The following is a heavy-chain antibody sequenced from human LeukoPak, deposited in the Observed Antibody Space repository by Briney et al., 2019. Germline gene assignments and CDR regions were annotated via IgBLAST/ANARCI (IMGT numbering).Heavy chain of an antibody. CDR1: GGSISSYY. J-gene: IGHJ4*02. CDR2: IYYSGST. CDR3: ARLPGGRRYYFDY. D-gene: IGHD7-27*01. Sequence: KTSETLSLTCTVSGGSISSYYWSWIRQPPGKGLEWIGYIYYSGSTYYNPSLKSRVTISVDTSKNQFSLKLSSVTAADTALYYCARLPGGRRYYFDYWGQGTLVTVSS. V-gene: IGHV4-30-4*01.